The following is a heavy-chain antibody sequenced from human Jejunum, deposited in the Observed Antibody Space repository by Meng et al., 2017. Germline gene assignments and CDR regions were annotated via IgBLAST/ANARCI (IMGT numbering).Heavy chain of an antibody. D-gene: IGHD3-10*01. CDR1: GFTFGNFA. J-gene: IGHJ4*02. V-gene: IGHV3-30*04. Sequence: GGSLRLSCAASGFTFGNFALHWLRQTPGKGLEWVAVISYDGNTKDYAASVRGRFTISRDNSKNTLYLQMNSLRVEDAAVYYCAKARSFYASGSYYIDYWGQGTLVTVSS. CDR2: ISYDGNTK. CDR3: AKARSFYASGSYYIDY.